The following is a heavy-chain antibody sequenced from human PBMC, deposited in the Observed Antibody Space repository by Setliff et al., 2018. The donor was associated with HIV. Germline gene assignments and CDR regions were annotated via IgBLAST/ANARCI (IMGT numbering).Heavy chain of an antibody. V-gene: IGHV1-46*01. CDR3: ARDRVRITIFGANDASDI. D-gene: IGHD3-3*01. J-gene: IGHJ3*02. CDR1: GYTFTSYY. CDR2: INPSGGSS. Sequence: GASVMVSCKASGYTFTSYYMNWVRQAPGQGLEWMGIINPSGGSSTYAQKFQGRVAMTRDTSTSTVYMELSSLRSGDTAVYYCARDRVRITIFGANDASDIWGQGTMVTVSS.